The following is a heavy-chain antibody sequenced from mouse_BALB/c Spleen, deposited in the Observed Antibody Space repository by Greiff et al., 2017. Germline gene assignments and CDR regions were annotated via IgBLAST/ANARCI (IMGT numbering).Heavy chain of an antibody. CDR2: FHPYNDDT. Sequence: VKLMESGAELVKPGASVKMSCKAFGYTFTTYPIEWMKQNHGKSLEWIGNFHPYNDDTKYNEKFKGKAKLTVEKSSSTVYLELSRLTSDDSAVYYCARGATVVAGGAMDYWGQGTSVTVSS. CDR3: ARGATVVAGGAMDY. CDR1: GYTFTTYP. V-gene: IGHV1-47*01. J-gene: IGHJ4*01. D-gene: IGHD1-1*01.